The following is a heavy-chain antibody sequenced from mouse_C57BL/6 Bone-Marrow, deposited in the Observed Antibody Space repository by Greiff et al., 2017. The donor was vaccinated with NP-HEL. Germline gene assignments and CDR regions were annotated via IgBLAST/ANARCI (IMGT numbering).Heavy chain of an antibody. J-gene: IGHJ3*01. V-gene: IGHV1-9*01. Sequence: VTLMESGAELMKPGASVKLSCKATGYTFTGYWIEWVKQRPGHGLEWIGVILPGSGSTTYNEKFKGKATFTADTSSNTAYMQLSNLTTEDSAIYYCARDMGLRLQFAYWGQGTLVTVSA. CDR3: ARDMGLRLQFAY. D-gene: IGHD3-2*02. CDR2: ILPGSGST. CDR1: GYTFTGYW.